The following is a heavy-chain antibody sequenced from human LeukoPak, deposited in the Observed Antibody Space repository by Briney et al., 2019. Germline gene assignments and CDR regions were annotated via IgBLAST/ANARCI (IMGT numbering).Heavy chain of an antibody. CDR3: AREDSSSWYRGYFFDY. Sequence: SETLSLTCTVSGGSVSSGSYYWSWIQQPPGKGLEWIGYIYYSGSTNYNPSLKSRVTISVDTSKNQFSLKLGSVTAADTAVYYCAREDSSSWYRGYFFDYWGQGTLVTVSS. CDR1: GGSVSSGSYY. V-gene: IGHV4-61*01. D-gene: IGHD6-13*01. CDR2: IYYSGST. J-gene: IGHJ4*02.